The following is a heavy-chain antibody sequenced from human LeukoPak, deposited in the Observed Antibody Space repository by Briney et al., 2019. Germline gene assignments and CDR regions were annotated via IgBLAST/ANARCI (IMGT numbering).Heavy chain of an antibody. J-gene: IGHJ4*02. Sequence: SETLSLTCTVSGGSTSSSYWSWIRQPPGKELEWIGYSYYSGSTNYNPSLKSRVTMSVETSKNQVSLNLTASTAADTALYYGAGAEDGYKLFVWGQGTLVTVSS. CDR3: AGAEDGYKLFV. CDR1: GGSTSSSY. V-gene: IGHV4-59*01. CDR2: SYYSGST. D-gene: IGHD5-24*01.